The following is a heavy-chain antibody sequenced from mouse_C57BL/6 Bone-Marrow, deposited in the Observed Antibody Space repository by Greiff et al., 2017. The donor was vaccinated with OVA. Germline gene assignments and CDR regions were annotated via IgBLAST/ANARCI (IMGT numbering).Heavy chain of an antibody. CDR3: ARRGGLDD. Sequence: EVHLVESGGDLVKPGGSLKLSCAASGFTFSSYGMSWVRQTPDKRLEWVATISSGGSYTYYPDSVKGRFTISRDNAKNTLYLQMSSLKSEDTAMYYCARRGGLDDWGQGTTLTVSS. CDR1: GFTFSSYG. V-gene: IGHV5-6*01. CDR2: ISSGGSYT. J-gene: IGHJ2*01.